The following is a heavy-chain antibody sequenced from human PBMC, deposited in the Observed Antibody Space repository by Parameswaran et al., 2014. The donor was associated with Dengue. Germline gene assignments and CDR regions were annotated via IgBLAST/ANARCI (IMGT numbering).Heavy chain of an antibody. CDR3: ARHGGMNYYYYGMDV. J-gene: IGHJ6*02. Sequence: VRQAPGKGLEWVAVIWYDGSNKYYADSVKGRFTISRDNSKNTLYLQMNSLRAEDTAVYYCARHGGMNYYYYGMDVWGQGTTVTVSS. D-gene: IGHD6-13*01. V-gene: IGHV3-33*01. CDR2: IWYDGSNK.